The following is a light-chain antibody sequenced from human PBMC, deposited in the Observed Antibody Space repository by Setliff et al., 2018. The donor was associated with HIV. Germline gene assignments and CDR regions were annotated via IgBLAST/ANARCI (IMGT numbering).Light chain of an antibody. Sequence: LTQPASVSGSPGQSITISCTGTSRDVGGYNYVSWYQQHPGKAPKLIIYEVRNRPSGVSNRFPGSKSGNTASLTISGLQAEDEADYYYSSYAITNTLPFGTGTKVTVL. J-gene: IGLJ1*01. CDR1: SRDVGGYNY. CDR2: EVR. CDR3: SSYAITNTLP. V-gene: IGLV2-14*01.